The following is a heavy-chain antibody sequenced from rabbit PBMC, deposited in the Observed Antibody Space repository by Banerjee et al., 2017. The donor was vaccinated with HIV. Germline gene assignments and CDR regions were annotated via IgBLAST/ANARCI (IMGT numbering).Heavy chain of an antibody. D-gene: IGHD6-1*01. CDR3: ARGYTYGDVGYVWTTLTRLDL. J-gene: IGHJ3*01. V-gene: IGHV1S40*01. Sequence: QSLEESGGDLVKPGASLTLTCTASGFDLSSYYYMCWVRQAPGKGLEWIACIYAGSSGSTYYASWAKGRFTISKTSSTTVTLQMTSLTAADTATYFCARGYTYGDVGYVWTTLTRLDLWGQGTLVTVS. CDR2: IYAGSSGST. CDR1: GFDLSSYYY.